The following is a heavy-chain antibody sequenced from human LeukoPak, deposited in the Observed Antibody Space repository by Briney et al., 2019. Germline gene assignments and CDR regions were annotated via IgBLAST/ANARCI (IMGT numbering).Heavy chain of an antibody. D-gene: IGHD4-11*01. CDR1: GGSIIGYY. J-gene: IGHJ6*02. V-gene: IGHV4-59*01. CDR2: IYYSGST. Sequence: SETLSLTCTVSGGSIIGYYWSWIRQPPGKGLEWIGYIYYSGSTNYNPSLKSRVTISVDTSKNQFSLKLNSVTAADTGVYYCARAPDYLYYYGMDVWDQGTTVTVSS. CDR3: ARAPDYLYYYGMDV.